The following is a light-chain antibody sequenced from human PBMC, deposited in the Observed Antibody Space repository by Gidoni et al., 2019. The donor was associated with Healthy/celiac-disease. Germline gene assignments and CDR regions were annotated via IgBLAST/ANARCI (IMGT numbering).Light chain of an antibody. Sequence: EIVLTPSPGTLSLSPGERATLSCRASQSVSSSDLAWYQQKPGQAPRLLIYGASSRATGIPDRFSGSGSGTDFTLTISRLEPEDLAVYYCQQYGSSPWTFGQGTKVEIK. CDR1: QSVSSSD. CDR3: QQYGSSPWT. CDR2: GAS. J-gene: IGKJ1*01. V-gene: IGKV3-20*01.